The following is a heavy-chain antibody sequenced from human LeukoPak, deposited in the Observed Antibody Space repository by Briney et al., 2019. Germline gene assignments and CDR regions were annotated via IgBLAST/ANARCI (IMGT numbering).Heavy chain of an antibody. CDR3: ATPPYYYDSSGYYPLDY. D-gene: IGHD3-22*01. Sequence: PGGSLRLSCAASGFTFSSYSMNWVRQAPGKGLEWVSSISSSSSYIYYADSVKGRFTISRDNAKNSLYLQINSLRAEDTAVYYCATPPYYYDSSGYYPLDYWGQGTLVTVSS. CDR1: GFTFSSYS. CDR2: ISSSSSYI. V-gene: IGHV3-21*01. J-gene: IGHJ4*02.